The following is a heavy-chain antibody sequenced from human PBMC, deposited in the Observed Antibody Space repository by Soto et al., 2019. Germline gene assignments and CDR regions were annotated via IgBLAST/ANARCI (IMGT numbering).Heavy chain of an antibody. D-gene: IGHD2-15*01. Sequence: QLQLQESGLGLVKPSQTLSLTCAVPGGSISSGGYSWSWIRQPPGKGLEWIGYIYHSGSTYYNPSLKSRVTISVDRSKNQFSLKLSSVTAADTAVYYCARGQVVAAQHWGQGTLVTVSS. CDR2: IYHSGST. CDR3: ARGQVVAAQH. J-gene: IGHJ4*02. V-gene: IGHV4-30-2*01. CDR1: GGSISSGGYS.